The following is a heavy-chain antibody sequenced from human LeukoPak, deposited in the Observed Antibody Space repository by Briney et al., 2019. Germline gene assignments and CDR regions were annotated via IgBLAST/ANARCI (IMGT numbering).Heavy chain of an antibody. CDR3: ARGDGSPSGILYYGMDV. Sequence: SETLSLTCAVSGGSMSRFLWSWIRQPAGKGLEWIGRIYVDGTTNYNPSLKSRVTMSLDTSKNQFSLILTSVTAADTAVYYCARGDGSPSGILYYGMDVWGQGTTVTVSS. V-gene: IGHV4-4*07. CDR2: IYVDGTT. CDR1: GGSMSRFL. D-gene: IGHD1-26*01. J-gene: IGHJ6*02.